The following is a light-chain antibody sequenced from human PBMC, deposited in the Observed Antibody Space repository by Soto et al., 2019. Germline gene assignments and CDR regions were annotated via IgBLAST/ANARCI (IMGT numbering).Light chain of an antibody. CDR1: QSVSSSY. V-gene: IGKV3-20*01. Sequence: EIVLTQSPGTLSLSPGERATLSCRASQSVSSSYLAWYQQKPGQAPRLLIYGASSRATGIPDRFSDSGSGTDFALTISRLEREDFALYYCQQYASSPGITFGGGTKVEI. CDR3: QQYASSPGIT. CDR2: GAS. J-gene: IGKJ4*01.